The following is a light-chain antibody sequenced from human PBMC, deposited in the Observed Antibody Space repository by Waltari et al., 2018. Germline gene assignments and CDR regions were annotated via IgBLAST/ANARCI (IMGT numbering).Light chain of an antibody. Sequence: DIRMTQSPSSLYASVGDRVTITCRASESIDTYLNWYQHKPGKAPEPLIYAASILQGGVPSRFTGSGTGTYFTLTINSLQPEDFATYYCQQSYTTPFTFGPGTKVD. J-gene: IGKJ3*01. CDR2: AAS. CDR1: ESIDTY. V-gene: IGKV1-39*01. CDR3: QQSYTTPFT.